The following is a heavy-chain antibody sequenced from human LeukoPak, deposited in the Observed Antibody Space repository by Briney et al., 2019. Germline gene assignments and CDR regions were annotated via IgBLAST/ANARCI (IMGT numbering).Heavy chain of an antibody. CDR3: ARNAPMIVVVSHFQH. J-gene: IGHJ1*01. CDR1: GFTFSSYW. V-gene: IGHV3-7*01. CDR2: IKQDGSEK. Sequence: GGSLRLSCAASGFTFSSYWMSWVRQAPGKGLEWVANIKQDGSEKYYADSVKGRFTISRDNAKNSLYLQMNSLRAEDTAVYYCARNAPMIVVVSHFQHWGQGTLVTVSS. D-gene: IGHD3-22*01.